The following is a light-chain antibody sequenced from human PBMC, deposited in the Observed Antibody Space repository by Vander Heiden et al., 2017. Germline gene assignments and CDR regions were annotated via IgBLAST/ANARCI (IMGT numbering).Light chain of an antibody. CDR3: HQDNNWPRT. J-gene: IGKJ1*01. Sequence: EIVMTQSPATLSVSPGERATLSCRASQSVSSNLAWYQQKPGQAPRLLIYGASTRATGIPARFSGSGSGTEFTLTMSSLQSEDFAVYYCHQDNNWPRTFGQGTKVEIK. V-gene: IGKV3-15*01. CDR2: GAS. CDR1: QSVSSN.